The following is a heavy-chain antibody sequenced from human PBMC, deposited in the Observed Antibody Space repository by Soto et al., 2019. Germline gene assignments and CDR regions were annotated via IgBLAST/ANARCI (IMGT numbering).Heavy chain of an antibody. J-gene: IGHJ4*02. CDR2: MWNDGYYK. Sequence: QVQLVESGGGVVQPGRSLRLSCAASGFTFSNFGMHWVRQAPGKGLEWVAVMWNDGYYKYYAGSVKGRFTISRDNSKNTLYLQMNSLRAEETAVYYCATERTYSDSSVLHYWGQGTLVTVSS. D-gene: IGHD3-22*01. CDR1: GFTFSNFG. CDR3: ATERTYSDSSVLHY. V-gene: IGHV3-33*01.